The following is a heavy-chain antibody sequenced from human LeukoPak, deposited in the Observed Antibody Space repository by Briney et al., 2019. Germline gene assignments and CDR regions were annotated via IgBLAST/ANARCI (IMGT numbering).Heavy chain of an antibody. D-gene: IGHD2-15*01. J-gene: IGHJ6*03. CDR3: ARDVEYYYYYYMDV. Sequence: SETLSLTCTVSGGSISSGSYYWSWIRQPAGKGLEWIGRIYTSGSTNYNPSLKSRATISVDTSKNQFSLKLSSVTAADTAVYYCARDVEYYYYYYMDVWGKGTTVTVSS. V-gene: IGHV4-61*02. CDR2: IYTSGST. CDR1: GGSISSGSYY.